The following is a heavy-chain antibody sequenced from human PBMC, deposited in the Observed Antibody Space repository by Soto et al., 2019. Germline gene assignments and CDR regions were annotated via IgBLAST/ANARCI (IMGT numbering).Heavy chain of an antibody. CDR2: IDGNGDST. CDR1: GFPFRNYA. D-gene: IGHD6-19*01. Sequence: PGGSLRLSCATSGFPFRNYAMSWVRQTPGKGLEWVSAIDGNGDSTYYADSVKGRFTISRDNSGNTLYLQMDSLRAEDTAVYFCAKDRGWTYYFDYWGQGALVTVSS. J-gene: IGHJ4*02. V-gene: IGHV3-23*01. CDR3: AKDRGWTYYFDY.